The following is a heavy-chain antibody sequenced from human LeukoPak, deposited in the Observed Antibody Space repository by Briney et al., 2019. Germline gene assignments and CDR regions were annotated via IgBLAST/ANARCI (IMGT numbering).Heavy chain of an antibody. Sequence: PSETVSLTCTVSGGPISGYYWTWIRQPPGKGLEWIGYIYSSGSTKYNPSLKSPITISVDTSKNQLSLKLSSVTAADTAVYYCARGQQWFDPWGQGTLVTVSS. CDR2: IYSSGST. D-gene: IGHD6-13*01. V-gene: IGHV4-59*12. CDR1: GGPISGYY. J-gene: IGHJ5*02. CDR3: ARGQQWFDP.